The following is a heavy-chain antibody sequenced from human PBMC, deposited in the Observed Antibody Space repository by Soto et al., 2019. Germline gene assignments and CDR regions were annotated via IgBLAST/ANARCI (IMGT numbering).Heavy chain of an antibody. V-gene: IGHV4-34*01. CDR3: ASSPVSGAFDI. Sequence: SETLSLTCAVYGGSFSGFYWSWIRQPPGKGLEWIGEINHSGSTNYNPSLKSRVTISVDTSKNQFSLKLSSVTAADTAVYYCASSPVSGAFDIWGQGTMVTVSS. CDR2: INHSGST. J-gene: IGHJ3*02. CDR1: GGSFSGFY.